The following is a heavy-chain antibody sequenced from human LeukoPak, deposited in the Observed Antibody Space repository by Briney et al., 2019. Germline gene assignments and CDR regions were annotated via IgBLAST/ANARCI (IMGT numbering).Heavy chain of an antibody. CDR3: AKYGPQDSGSSHFDY. J-gene: IGHJ4*02. CDR1: GFTFSSYA. V-gene: IGHV3-23*01. Sequence: GGSLRLSCAASGFTFSSYAMSWVRQAPGKGLEWVSAIRDSGSSTHYADSVKGRFTTSRDNSKNTLSLQMNSLRAEDTAIYYCAKYGPQDSGSSHFDYWGQGALVTVSS. D-gene: IGHD1-26*01. CDR2: IRDSGSST.